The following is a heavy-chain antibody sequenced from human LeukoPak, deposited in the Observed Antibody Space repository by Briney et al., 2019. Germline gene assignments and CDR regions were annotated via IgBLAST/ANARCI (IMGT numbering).Heavy chain of an antibody. CDR3: ARTTVPIPGYYYYYGMDV. Sequence: AASVKVSCTASGYTFTSYYMHWVRQAPGQGLEWMGRINPNSGGTNYAQKFQGRVTMTRDTSISTAYMELSRLRSDDTAVYYCARTTVPIPGYYYYYGMDVWGQGTTVTVSS. J-gene: IGHJ6*02. CDR1: GYTFTSYY. V-gene: IGHV1-2*06. D-gene: IGHD4-17*01. CDR2: INPNSGGT.